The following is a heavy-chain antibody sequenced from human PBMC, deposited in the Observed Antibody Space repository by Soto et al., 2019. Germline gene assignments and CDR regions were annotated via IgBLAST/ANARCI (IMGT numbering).Heavy chain of an antibody. Sequence: EVQLLESGGGLVQPGGSLRLSCAASGFTFSSYAMSWVRQAPGKGLEWVSAISGSGASTYYADSVKGRFTISRDNSKNTLYLEMNSLRAGDTAVYYCAHVDWFIDYWGQGTLVTVSS. CDR3: AHVDWFIDY. J-gene: IGHJ4*02. V-gene: IGHV3-23*01. CDR2: ISGSGAST. D-gene: IGHD3-9*01. CDR1: GFTFSSYA.